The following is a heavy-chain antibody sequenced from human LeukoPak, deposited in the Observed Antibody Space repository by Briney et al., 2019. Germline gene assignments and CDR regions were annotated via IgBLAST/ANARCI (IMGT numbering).Heavy chain of an antibody. Sequence: PGRALRLSCAASGFTFSSYAMSWVRQAPGKGLEWVSAISGSGGSTYYADSVKGRFTISRDNSKNTLYLQTNSLRAEDTAVYYCAKDSFSSTRPGGDSYWGQGTLVTVSS. CDR1: GFTFSSYA. CDR3: AKDSFSSTRPGGDSY. V-gene: IGHV3-23*01. CDR2: ISGSGGST. D-gene: IGHD2-21*02. J-gene: IGHJ4*02.